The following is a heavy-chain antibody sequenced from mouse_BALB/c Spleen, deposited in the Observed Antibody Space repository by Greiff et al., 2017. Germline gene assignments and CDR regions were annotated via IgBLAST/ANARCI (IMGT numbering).Heavy chain of an antibody. V-gene: IGHV1-5*01. CDR2: IYPGNSDT. D-gene: IGHD2-4*01. J-gene: IGHJ2*01. Sequence: VHVKQSGTVLARPGASVKMSCKASGYSFTSYWMHWVKQRPGQGLEWIGAIYPGNSDTSYNQKFKGKAKLTAVTSASTAYMELSSLTNEDSAVYYCRITTGYFDYWGQGTTLTVSS. CDR1: GYSFTSYW. CDR3: RITTGYFDY.